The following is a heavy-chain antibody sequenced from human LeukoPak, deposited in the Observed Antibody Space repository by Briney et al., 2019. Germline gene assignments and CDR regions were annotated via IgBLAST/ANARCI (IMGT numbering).Heavy chain of an antibody. J-gene: IGHJ5*02. CDR2: IYYSGST. Sequence: SETLSLTCTVSGGSISSGGYYWSWIRQHPGKGLEWIGYIYYSGSTYYNPSLKSRVTMSVDTSKNQFSLKLSSVTAADTAVYYCARGWGYYDILTGEDWFDPWGQGTLVTVSS. D-gene: IGHD3-9*01. V-gene: IGHV4-31*03. CDR3: ARGWGYYDILTGEDWFDP. CDR1: GGSISSGGYY.